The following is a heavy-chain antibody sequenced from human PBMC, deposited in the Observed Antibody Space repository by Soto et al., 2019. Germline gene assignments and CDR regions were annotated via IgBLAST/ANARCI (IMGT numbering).Heavy chain of an antibody. CDR1: GYTFTSYG. Sequence: QVQLVQSGAEVKKPGASVKVSCKASGYTFTSYGISWVRQAPGQGLEWMGWISAYNGNTNYAQKLQGRVTMTTDTSTSTAYMELRSLRSDDTAVYYCARFDVETMVRHYYYYYMDVWCKGTTVTVSS. CDR3: ARFDVETMVRHYYYYYMDV. CDR2: ISAYNGNT. J-gene: IGHJ6*03. D-gene: IGHD3-10*01. V-gene: IGHV1-18*01.